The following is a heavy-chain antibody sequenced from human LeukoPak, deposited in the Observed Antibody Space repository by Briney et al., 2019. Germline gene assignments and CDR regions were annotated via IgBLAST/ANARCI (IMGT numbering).Heavy chain of an antibody. Sequence: GGSLRLSCAASGFTFSIYAMSWVRQAPGKGLGWVSVISGSGGSTHYADAVKGRFTISRDNSKNTPYLQMNSLRAEDTAVYYCAKRGGMYPAHYFDYWGQGTLVTVSS. CDR1: GFTFSIYA. V-gene: IGHV3-23*01. D-gene: IGHD6-13*01. CDR2: ISGSGGST. J-gene: IGHJ4*02. CDR3: AKRGGMYPAHYFDY.